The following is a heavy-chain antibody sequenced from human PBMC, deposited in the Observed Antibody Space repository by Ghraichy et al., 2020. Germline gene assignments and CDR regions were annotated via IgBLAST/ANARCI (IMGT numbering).Heavy chain of an antibody. Sequence: LTCAASGFSFSSYEMNWVRQAPGKGLEWVSYISSNGATIYYADSMKGRFTISRDNAKNALYLQMNSLRAEDTAVYYCARDTGSSGRSFDIWGQGTMVTVSS. CDR2: ISSNGATI. CDR1: GFSFSSYE. D-gene: IGHD6-25*01. CDR3: ARDTGSSGRSFDI. J-gene: IGHJ3*02. V-gene: IGHV3-48*03.